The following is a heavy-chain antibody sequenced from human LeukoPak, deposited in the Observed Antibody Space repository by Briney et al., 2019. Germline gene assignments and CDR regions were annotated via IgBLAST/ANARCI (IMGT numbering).Heavy chain of an antibody. CDR2: ISYDGSNK. Sequence: GGSLRLSCAASRFTFSSYAMHWVGQAPGKGLEWVAVISYDGSNKYYADSVKGRFTISRDNSKNTLYLQMNSLRAEDTAVYYCARDMRAFDYWGQGTLVTVSS. J-gene: IGHJ4*02. CDR3: ARDMRAFDY. CDR1: RFTFSSYA. V-gene: IGHV3-30*04.